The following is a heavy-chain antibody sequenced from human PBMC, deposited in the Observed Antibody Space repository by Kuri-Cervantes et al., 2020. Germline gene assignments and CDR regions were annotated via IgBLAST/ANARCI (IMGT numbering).Heavy chain of an antibody. J-gene: IGHJ4*02. Sequence: GESLKISCKTSGYIFSNYWIGWVRQMPGKGLEWMGIIYPGGSETRYSPSFQDHVTISADKSINTAYLQWSSLKASDTAIYYCARRGSYNFDFWGQGTLVTVSS. V-gene: IGHV5-51*01. CDR1: GYIFSNYW. CDR2: IYPGGSET. D-gene: IGHD3-16*01. CDR3: ARRGSYNFDF.